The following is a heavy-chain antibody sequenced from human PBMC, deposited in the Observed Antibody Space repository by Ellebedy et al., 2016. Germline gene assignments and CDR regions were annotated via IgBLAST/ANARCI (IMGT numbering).Heavy chain of an antibody. CDR2: ISWNSAAI. Sequence: SLKISXATSGFTFDDYALHWVRQVPGKGLEWVSGISWNSAAIGYGEAVKVRFTISRDSAKNYLYLQMNSLRVEDTALYFCAKGTMDYLHHWGQGTLVTVSS. V-gene: IGHV3-9*01. CDR1: GFTFDDYA. J-gene: IGHJ4*02. CDR3: AKGTMDYLHH. D-gene: IGHD3-10*01.